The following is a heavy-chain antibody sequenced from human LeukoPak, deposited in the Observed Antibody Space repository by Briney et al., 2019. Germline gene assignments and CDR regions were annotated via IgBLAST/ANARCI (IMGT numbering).Heavy chain of an antibody. J-gene: IGHJ5*02. CDR3: ARAERVTTVGWFDP. CDR1: GGSISNSGYY. CDR2: TYYSGSM. Sequence: SETLSLTCTVSGGSISNSGYYWSWIREHPGKGLEWIEYTYYSGSMYYNPSLKSRCTKSVDTSKNQFSLKLSSVTVADTAVYYCARAERVTTVGWFDPWGQGTLVKVSS. D-gene: IGHD1-1*01. V-gene: IGHV4-31*03.